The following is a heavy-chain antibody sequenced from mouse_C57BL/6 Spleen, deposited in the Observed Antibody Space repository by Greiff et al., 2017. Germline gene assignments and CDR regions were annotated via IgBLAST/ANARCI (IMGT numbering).Heavy chain of an antibody. Sequence: QVQLQQPGAELVMPGASVKLSCKASGYTFTSYWMHWVKQRPGQGLEWIGEIDPSDSYTNYNQKFKGKSTLTVDKSSSTAYMQLSSLTSEDSAVYYCARWIDYGNYMDYWGQGTTLTVSS. CDR3: ARWIDYGNYMDY. CDR2: IDPSDSYT. V-gene: IGHV1-69*01. J-gene: IGHJ2*01. CDR1: GYTFTSYW. D-gene: IGHD2-1*01.